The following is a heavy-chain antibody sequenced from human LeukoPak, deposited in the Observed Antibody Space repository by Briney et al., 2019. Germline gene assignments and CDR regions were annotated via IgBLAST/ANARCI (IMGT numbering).Heavy chain of an antibody. CDR1: GGSLSSYY. CDR3: ARGPTVVGAYYFDY. Sequence: PSETLSLTCAVYGGSLSSYYWSWIRQPPGKGLEWIGYIYYSGSTNYNPSLKSRVTISVDTSKNRFSLKLSSVTAADTAVYYCARGPTVVGAYYFDYWGQGTLVTVSS. D-gene: IGHD2-21*01. CDR2: IYYSGST. V-gene: IGHV4-59*01. J-gene: IGHJ4*02.